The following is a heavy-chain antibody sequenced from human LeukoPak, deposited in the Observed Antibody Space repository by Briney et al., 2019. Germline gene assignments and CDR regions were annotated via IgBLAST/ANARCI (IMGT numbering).Heavy chain of an antibody. CDR3: ARARITMIVVAPLFDY. CDR2: INPSGGST. J-gene: IGHJ4*02. Sequence: ASVKVSCKASGYTFTSYYMHWVRQAPGQGLEWMGIINPSGGSTSYAQKFQGRVTMTRDTSTSTVYMELSSLRSEDTAVYYCARARITMIVVAPLFDYWGQGTLVTVSS. V-gene: IGHV1-46*01. CDR1: GYTFTSYY. D-gene: IGHD3-22*01.